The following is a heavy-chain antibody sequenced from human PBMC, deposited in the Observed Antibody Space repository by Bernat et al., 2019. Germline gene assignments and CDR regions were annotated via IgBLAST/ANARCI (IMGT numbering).Heavy chain of an antibody. D-gene: IGHD5-12*01. CDR3: ARDRWIVSTISSFDF. J-gene: IGHJ4*02. CDR1: GFTFTTFG. Sequence: QVQLVESGGGVVQPGRSLRLSCATSGFTFTTFGMHWVRQAPGKGLEWVAVIWHDDSKRYYTESVKGRFTISKDDSRNTVYLQMDSLRAEDTAVYYCARDRWIVSTISSFDFWGQGTLVTVSS. V-gene: IGHV3-33*01. CDR2: IWHDDSKR.